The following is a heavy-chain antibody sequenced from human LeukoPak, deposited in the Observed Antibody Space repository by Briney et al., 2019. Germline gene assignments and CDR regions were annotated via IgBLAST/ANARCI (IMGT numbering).Heavy chain of an antibody. CDR3: ARDQVSVTTYYYYGMGV. D-gene: IGHD4-11*01. Sequence: SETLSLTCTVSGGSISSGGYYWSWIRQHPGKGLEWIGYIYYSGSTYYNPSLKSRVTISVDTSKNQFSLKLSSVTAADTAVYYCARDQVSVTTYYYYGMGVWGQGTTVTVSS. CDR2: IYYSGST. CDR1: GGSISSGGYY. V-gene: IGHV4-31*03. J-gene: IGHJ6*02.